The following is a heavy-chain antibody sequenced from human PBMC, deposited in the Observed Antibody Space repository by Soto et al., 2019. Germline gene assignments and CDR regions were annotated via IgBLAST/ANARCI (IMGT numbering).Heavy chain of an antibody. D-gene: IGHD2-8*01. CDR2: IGTAGDP. J-gene: IGHJ4*02. CDR1: GFTFSSYD. Sequence: PGGSLRLSCAASGFTFSSYDMHWVRQTTGKGLEWVSGIGTAGDPSYPDSVKGRSTISRENAKNSVYLQMNSLRAGDTAVYFCARQSRTSFDYWGQGTLVTVSS. CDR3: ARQSRTSFDY. V-gene: IGHV3-13*05.